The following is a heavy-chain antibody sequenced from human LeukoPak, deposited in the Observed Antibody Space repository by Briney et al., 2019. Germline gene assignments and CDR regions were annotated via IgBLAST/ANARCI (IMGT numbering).Heavy chain of an antibody. CDR2: INGDGSRK. D-gene: IGHD3-22*01. CDR3: ARDPPHRFTMIEEDS. V-gene: IGHV3-7*01. J-gene: IGHJ4*02. CDR1: GFTFTTYW. Sequence: GGSLRLSCAASGFTFTTYWMAWVRQAPGKGLEWVANINGDGSRKNYLDSVKGRFTISRDNTKNSVYLQMNSLRVEDTAVYYCARDPPHRFTMIEEDSWGQGTLVTVSS.